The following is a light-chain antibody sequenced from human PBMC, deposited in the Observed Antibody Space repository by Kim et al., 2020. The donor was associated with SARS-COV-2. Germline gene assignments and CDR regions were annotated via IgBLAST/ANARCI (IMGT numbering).Light chain of an antibody. CDR1: QSVTSN. CDR2: GAS. Sequence: EIVMTQSPATLSVSPGERATLSCRASQSVTSNLAWYQQKPGQAPRLLIYGASTRATGIPARFSGSGSGTEFTLTISSLQSEDFAVYYCQKNNNRSWTFGQGTKIEIK. V-gene: IGKV3-15*01. CDR3: QKNNNRSWT. J-gene: IGKJ1*01.